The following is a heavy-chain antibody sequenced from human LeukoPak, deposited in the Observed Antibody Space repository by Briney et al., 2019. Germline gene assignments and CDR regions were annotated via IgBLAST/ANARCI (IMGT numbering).Heavy chain of an antibody. CDR3: ARGGVGASYYYYYMDV. J-gene: IGHJ6*03. V-gene: IGHV4-59*01. CDR1: GGSISSYY. Sequence: PSETLSLTCTVSGGSISSYYWSWIRQPPGKGLEWIGYIYYSGSTNYNPSLKSRVTISVDTSKNQFSLKLSSVTAADTAVYYCARGGVGASYYYYYMDVWGKGTTVTVSS. D-gene: IGHD1-26*01. CDR2: IYYSGST.